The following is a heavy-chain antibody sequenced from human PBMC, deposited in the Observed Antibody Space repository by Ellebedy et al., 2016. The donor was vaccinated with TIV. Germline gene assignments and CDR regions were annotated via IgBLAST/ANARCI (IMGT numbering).Heavy chain of an antibody. V-gene: IGHV2-5*01. CDR1: GFSLSASAVG. CDR2: IYWIDDK. J-gene: IGHJ4*02. D-gene: IGHD6-19*01. CDR3: ARSVAGTFDS. Sequence: SGPTLVKPTQTLTLTCTFSGFSLSASAVGWIRQPPGKALEWLSLIYWIDDKRYSPSLKGRLTITKDTSKNQVVLSMTNMDPVDTATYYCARSVAGTFDSWGQGTLVTVSS.